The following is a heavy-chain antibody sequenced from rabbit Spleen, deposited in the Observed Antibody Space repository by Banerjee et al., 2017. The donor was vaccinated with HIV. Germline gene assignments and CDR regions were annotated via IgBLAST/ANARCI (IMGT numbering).Heavy chain of an antibody. CDR1: GVSFSFNSY. CDR3: AISYPGSSYGFNL. V-gene: IGHV1S40*01. D-gene: IGHD8-1*01. CDR2: IYTGSGSI. Sequence: QSLEESGGDLVKPGASRTLTCTASGVSFSFNSYMCWVRQAPGKGLEWIACIYTGSGSIYYASWAKGRFTISKTSSTTVTLQMTRLTAADTATYFCAISYPGSSYGFNLWGQGTLVTVS. J-gene: IGHJ4*01.